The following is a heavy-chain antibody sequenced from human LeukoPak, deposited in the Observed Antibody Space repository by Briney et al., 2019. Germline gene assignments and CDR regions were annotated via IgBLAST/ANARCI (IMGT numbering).Heavy chain of an antibody. J-gene: IGHJ4*02. Sequence: GGSLRLSCAASGFTAGSNYMNWVRQAPGKGLEWVSVIYGGGNIYYADSVKGRFTISRDNSKNTLYLQMNSLRAEDTAVYYCARGAGYNYPYYFDYWGQGTLVTVSS. V-gene: IGHV3-53*01. CDR3: ARGAGYNYPYYFDY. D-gene: IGHD5-24*01. CDR2: IYGGGNI. CDR1: GFTAGSNY.